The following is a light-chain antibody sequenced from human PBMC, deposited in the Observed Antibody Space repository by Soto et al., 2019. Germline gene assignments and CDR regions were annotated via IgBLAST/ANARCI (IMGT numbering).Light chain of an antibody. V-gene: IGLV7-46*01. J-gene: IGLJ3*02. CDR1: TGAVTSGHY. Sequence: QTVVTQEPSLTVSPGGTVTLTCGSSTGAVTSGHYPYWFQQKPGQAPRTLIYDTDNKHSWTPARFSGSLLGGKGALTLSGAQPEDEAEYYCSLSYSGAVVFGGGTKLTVL. CDR3: SLSYSGAVV. CDR2: DTD.